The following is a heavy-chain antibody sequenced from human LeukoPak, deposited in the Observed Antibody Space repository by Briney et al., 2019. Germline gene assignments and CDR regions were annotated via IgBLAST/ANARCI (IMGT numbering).Heavy chain of an antibody. Sequence: SETLSLTCTVSGGSISSYYWSWIRQPPGKGLEWIGYIYYSGSTNYNPSLKSRVTISVDTSKNQFSLKLSSATAADTAVYYCARDKGIVAAIGDYYYYYGMDVWGQGTTVTVSS. CDR3: ARDKGIVAAIGDYYYYYGMDV. D-gene: IGHD5-12*01. V-gene: IGHV4-59*01. CDR1: GGSISSYY. J-gene: IGHJ6*02. CDR2: IYYSGST.